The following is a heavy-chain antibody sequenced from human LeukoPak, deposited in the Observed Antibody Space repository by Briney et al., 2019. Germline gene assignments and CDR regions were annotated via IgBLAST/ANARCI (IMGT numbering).Heavy chain of an antibody. D-gene: IGHD1-26*01. J-gene: IGHJ4*02. CDR1: GYSISSGYY. CDR3: ARDLLGAASNFDY. Sequence: SETLSLTCTVSGYSISSGYYWGWIRQPPGKGLEWIGSIYYSGSTYYNPSLKSRVTISVDTSKNQFSLKLSSVTAADTAVYYCARDLLGAASNFDYWGQGTLVSVSS. CDR2: IYYSGST. V-gene: IGHV4-38-2*02.